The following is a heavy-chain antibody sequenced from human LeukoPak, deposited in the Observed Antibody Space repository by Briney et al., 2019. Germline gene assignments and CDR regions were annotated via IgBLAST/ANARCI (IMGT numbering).Heavy chain of an antibody. CDR2: ISSSGSTI. CDR3: ARAAYCGGDCYSIYYYYYMDV. Sequence: PGGSLRLSCAASGFTFSSYEMNWVRQAPGKGLEWVSYISSSGSTIYYADSVKGRFTISRDNAKNSLYLQMNSLRAEDTAVYYCARAAYCGGDCYSIYYYYYMDVWGKGTTVTISS. V-gene: IGHV3-48*03. J-gene: IGHJ6*03. D-gene: IGHD2-21*02. CDR1: GFTFSSYE.